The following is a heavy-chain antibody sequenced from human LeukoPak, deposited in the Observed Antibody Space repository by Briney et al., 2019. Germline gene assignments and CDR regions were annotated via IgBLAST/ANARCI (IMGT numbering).Heavy chain of an antibody. CDR1: GFTLSSYA. V-gene: IGHV3-30*01. J-gene: IGHJ4*02. CDR3: ARGGPRYCSSTSCYTSGLDY. D-gene: IGHD2-2*02. CDR2: ISYDGSNK. Sequence: PGGSLRLSCAASGFTLSSYAMHWVRQAPDKWLEWVAVISYDGSNKYYADSVKGRFTISRDNSKNTLYLQMNSLRAEDTAVYYCARGGPRYCSSTSCYTSGLDYWGQGTLVTVSS.